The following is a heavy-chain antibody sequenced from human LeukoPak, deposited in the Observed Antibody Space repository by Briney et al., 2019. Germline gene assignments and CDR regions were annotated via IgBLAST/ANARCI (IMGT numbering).Heavy chain of an antibody. CDR1: GGSISSGSYY. J-gene: IGHJ3*02. CDR3: ARGARCSGGSCYSASAKFGAFDI. Sequence: PSQTLSLTCTVSGGSISSGSYYWSWIRQPAGKGREWIGRIYTSGSTNYNPSLKSRVTISVDTSKNQFSLKLSSVTAADTAVYYCARGARCSGGSCYSASAKFGAFDIWGQGTMVTVSS. D-gene: IGHD2-15*01. V-gene: IGHV4-61*02. CDR2: IYTSGST.